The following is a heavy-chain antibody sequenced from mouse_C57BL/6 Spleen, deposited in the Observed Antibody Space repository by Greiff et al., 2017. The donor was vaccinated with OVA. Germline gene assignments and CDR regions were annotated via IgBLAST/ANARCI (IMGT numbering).Heavy chain of an antibody. CDR1: GFNIKDYY. J-gene: IGHJ3*01. CDR2: IDPEDGDT. D-gene: IGHD2-2*01. Sequence: VQLQQSGAELVRPGASVKLSCTASGFNIKDYYMHWVKQRPEQGLEWIGRIDPEDGDTEYAPKFQGKATMTADKSSNTAYLQLSSLTSEDTAVNYCTTIGMVATEFAYWGQGTLVTVSA. CDR3: TTIGMVATEFAY. V-gene: IGHV14-1*01.